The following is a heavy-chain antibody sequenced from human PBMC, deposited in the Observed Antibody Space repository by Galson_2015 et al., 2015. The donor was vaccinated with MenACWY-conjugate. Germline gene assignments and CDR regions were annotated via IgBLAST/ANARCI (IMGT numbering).Heavy chain of an antibody. CDR1: GFTFSNFN. CDR2: ISYDGNTQ. CDR3: AKFATGSSNALDV. Sequence: SLRLSCAVSGFTFSNFNMHWVRQAPGKGLEWLTVISYDGNTQYYADSVKGRFTISRANSKNMLFLQMNSLRPEDTALYYCAKFATGSSNALDVWVQGTMGTVSS. V-gene: IGHV3-30*18. J-gene: IGHJ3*01. D-gene: IGHD3-10*01.